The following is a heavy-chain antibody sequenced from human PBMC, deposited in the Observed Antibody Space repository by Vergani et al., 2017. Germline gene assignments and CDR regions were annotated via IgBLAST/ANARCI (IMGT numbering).Heavy chain of an antibody. CDR3: ARTESFILRYFHWAV. J-gene: IGHJ4*02. Sequence: QLHLQESGPGLVKPSETLSLTCTVSGGSITSSSYYWGWIRQPPGKGLEWIGNIYHSGGAYYNPSLKGRVTISVDTSKNQFSLEVTSVTAADTAIYFCARTESFILRYFHWAVWGQETLVAVSS. D-gene: IGHD3-9*01. CDR2: IYHSGGA. CDR1: GGSITSSSYY. V-gene: IGHV4-39*01.